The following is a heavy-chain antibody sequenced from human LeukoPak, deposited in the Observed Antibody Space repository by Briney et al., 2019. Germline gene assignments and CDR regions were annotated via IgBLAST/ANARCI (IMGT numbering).Heavy chain of an antibody. CDR3: AADLLWFGEPTYDY. D-gene: IGHD3-10*01. J-gene: IGHJ4*02. CDR2: IVVGSGNT. V-gene: IGHV1-58*02. CDR1: GYTFTSYG. Sequence: SVTVSCKASGYTFTSYGISWVRQAPGQGIEWIGWIVVGSGNTNYAQKFQERVTITRDMSTSTAYMELSSLRSEDTAVYYCAADLLWFGEPTYDYWGQGTLVTVSS.